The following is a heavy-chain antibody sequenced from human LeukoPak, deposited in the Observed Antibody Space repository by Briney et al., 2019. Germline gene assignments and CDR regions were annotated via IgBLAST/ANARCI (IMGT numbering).Heavy chain of an antibody. Sequence: GGALRLACAASGFTFSSYAMSWVRQAPGKVLEWVLAISGSGGSRYYADSVKGRFTISRDNSKTTLYLQMNSLRAEDTAVYYCAKEPYGSGSYHNSPFDYWGQGTLVTVSS. J-gene: IGHJ4*02. CDR1: GFTFSSYA. CDR3: AKEPYGSGSYHNSPFDY. CDR2: ISGSGGSR. D-gene: IGHD3-10*01. V-gene: IGHV3-23*01.